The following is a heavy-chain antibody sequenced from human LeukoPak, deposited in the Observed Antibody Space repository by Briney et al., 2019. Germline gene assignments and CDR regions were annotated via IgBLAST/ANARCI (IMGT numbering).Heavy chain of an antibody. CDR3: VRRGDASSGWGDHDF. Sequence: GGSLRLSCAASEFTFSSYAMGWVRQAPGKGLEWVSIISGSGDNTYYADSVKGRFTISRDNSKNMVHLQMNSLTGEDTALYHCVRRGDASSGWGDHDFWGQGALVTVSS. CDR1: EFTFSSYA. J-gene: IGHJ4*02. D-gene: IGHD6-19*01. V-gene: IGHV3-23*01. CDR2: ISGSGDNT.